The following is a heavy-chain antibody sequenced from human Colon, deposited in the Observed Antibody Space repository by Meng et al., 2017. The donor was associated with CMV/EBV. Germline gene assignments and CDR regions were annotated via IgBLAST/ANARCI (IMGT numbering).Heavy chain of an antibody. V-gene: IGHV3-11*01. CDR2: MSTRGLSI. CDR1: GFTFSDYY. CDR3: ARESIAMVRGYGMDV. D-gene: IGHD3-10*01. J-gene: IGHJ6*02. Sequence: GESLKISCGASGFTFSDYYMTWIRQAPGKGLEWVASMSTRGLSINYADSVKGRFTISRDNAKNSLYLQMNSLRADDTVVYYCARESIAMVRGYGMDVWGQGTTVTVSS.